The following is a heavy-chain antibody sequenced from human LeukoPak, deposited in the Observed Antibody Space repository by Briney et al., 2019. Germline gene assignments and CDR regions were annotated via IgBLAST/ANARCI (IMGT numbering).Heavy chain of an antibody. Sequence: RASETLSLTCTVSGGSISSGSYYWSWIRQPAGKGLEWIGRIYTSGSTNYNPSLKSRVTISVDTSKNQFSLKLSSVTAADTAVYYCASYDFWSGYERWGQETLVTVSS. CDR2: IYTSGST. CDR3: ASYDFWSGYER. D-gene: IGHD3-3*01. CDR1: GGSISSGSYY. V-gene: IGHV4-61*02. J-gene: IGHJ4*02.